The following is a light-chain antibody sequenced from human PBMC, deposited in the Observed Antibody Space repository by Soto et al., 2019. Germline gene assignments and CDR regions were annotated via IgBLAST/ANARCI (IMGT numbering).Light chain of an antibody. J-gene: IGLJ2*01. Sequence: QSALTEPASVSGSPGQSITISCTGTSSDVGGYNYVSWYQQHPGKAPKLMIYEVSNRPSGVSNRFSGSKSGNTASLTISGLQPEAEADYYCSSFTPSSTVVFGGGTKVTVL. CDR3: SSFTPSSTVV. V-gene: IGLV2-14*01. CDR1: SSDVGGYNY. CDR2: EVS.